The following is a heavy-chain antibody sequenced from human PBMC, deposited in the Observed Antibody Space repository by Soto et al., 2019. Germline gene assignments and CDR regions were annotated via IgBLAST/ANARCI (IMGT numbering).Heavy chain of an antibody. CDR3: AKYEGYSSRWYLD. V-gene: IGHV3-23*01. J-gene: IGHJ4*02. CDR1: GFTFSSYG. Sequence: EVQQLESGGGLVQPGGSLRLSCAASGFTFSSYGMSWVRQAPGKGLEWVSAISGSGGSTYNADSVKGRFIISRDNYKNTLYRQMNSLRAEDTTVYYCAKYEGYSSRWYLDCGQGNMGTVSS. CDR2: ISGSGGST. D-gene: IGHD6-19*01.